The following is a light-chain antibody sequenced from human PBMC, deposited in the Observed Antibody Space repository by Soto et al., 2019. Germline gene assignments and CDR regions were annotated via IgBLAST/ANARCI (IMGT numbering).Light chain of an antibody. J-gene: IGLJ3*02. Sequence: QSALTQPAPVSGSPGQSITISCTGTSSDVAGYNYVSWYQHHPGKAPKLMIYEVDNRPSGVSNRFSGSKSGNTASLTISGLQAEDEATYYCTSYTSSTTLVVFGGGTKLTVL. CDR2: EVD. V-gene: IGLV2-14*01. CDR1: SSDVAGYNY. CDR3: TSYTSSTTLVV.